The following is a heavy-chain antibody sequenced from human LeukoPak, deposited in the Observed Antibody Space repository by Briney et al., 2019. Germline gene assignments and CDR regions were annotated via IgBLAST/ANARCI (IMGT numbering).Heavy chain of an antibody. CDR1: GYTFRSYE. Sequence: GGSLRLSCGASGYTFRSYEMRGVREARGKGLEGVSYIISRGSTIYYADSVTGHFTISRDNATNSLYLQMNSLRVEDTAIYYCANNLDYGDSDYWYFDLWGRGTLVTVSS. V-gene: IGHV3-48*03. J-gene: IGHJ2*01. CDR3: ANNLDYGDSDYWYFDL. CDR2: IISRGSTI. D-gene: IGHD4-17*01.